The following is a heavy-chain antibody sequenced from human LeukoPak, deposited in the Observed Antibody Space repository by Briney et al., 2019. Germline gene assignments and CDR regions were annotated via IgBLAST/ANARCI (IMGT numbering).Heavy chain of an antibody. D-gene: IGHD1-26*01. CDR2: ISSSSSYI. J-gene: IGHJ3*02. CDR1: GFTFSSYS. CDR3: ARVARVGATTGDAFDI. V-gene: IGHV3-21*01. Sequence: GGSLRLSCAASGFTFSSYSMNWVRQAPGKGLEWVSSISSSSSYIYYADSVKGRFTISRDNAKNSLYLQMNSLRAEDTAVYYCARVARVGATTGDAFDIWGQGTMVTVSS.